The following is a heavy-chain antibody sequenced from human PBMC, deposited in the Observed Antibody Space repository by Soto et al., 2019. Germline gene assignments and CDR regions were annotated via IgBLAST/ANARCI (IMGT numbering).Heavy chain of an antibody. CDR2: FYATGTI. CDR1: RGSISKFY. D-gene: IGHD2-21*01. Sequence: SETLSLTGNVSRGSISKFYWAWIRKTAGNGLEWMRHFYATGTIDYNPSLRSRVAMSVDISKKTFSLRLSSVTGADSGVHYCVRAGSQSIRDSLVPWGPGRVVSVCS. J-gene: IGHJ5*02. CDR3: VRAGSQSIRDSLVP. V-gene: IGHV4-4*07.